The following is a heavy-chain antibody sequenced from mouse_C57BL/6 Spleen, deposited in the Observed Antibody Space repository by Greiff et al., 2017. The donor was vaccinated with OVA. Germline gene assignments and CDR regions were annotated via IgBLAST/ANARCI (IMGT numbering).Heavy chain of an antibody. Sequence: EVKLMESGGGLVQPGGSMKLSCVASGFTFSNYWMNWVRQSPEKGLEWVAQIRLKSDNYATHYAESVKGRFTISRDDSKSSVYLQMNNLRAEDTGIYYCIYDGYYHGNAMDYWGQGTSVTVSS. CDR3: IYDGYYHGNAMDY. J-gene: IGHJ4*01. V-gene: IGHV6-3*01. D-gene: IGHD2-3*01. CDR1: GFTFSNYW. CDR2: IRLKSDNYAT.